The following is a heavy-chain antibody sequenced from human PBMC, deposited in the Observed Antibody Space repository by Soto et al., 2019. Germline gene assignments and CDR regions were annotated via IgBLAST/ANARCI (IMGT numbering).Heavy chain of an antibody. CDR3: ASDSNWNYAGFFYYGMDV. J-gene: IGHJ6*02. Sequence: QLQLQESGPGLVKPSETLSLTCTVSGGSISSSPYYWAWIRQPPGKGLEWIGSIYYSGSSYYNPSLKSRVTISVDTSKNQFSLKLRYVTAADTAVYYCASDSNWNYAGFFYYGMDVWGQGTTVTVSS. V-gene: IGHV4-39*01. CDR2: IYYSGSS. CDR1: GGSISSSPYY. D-gene: IGHD1-7*01.